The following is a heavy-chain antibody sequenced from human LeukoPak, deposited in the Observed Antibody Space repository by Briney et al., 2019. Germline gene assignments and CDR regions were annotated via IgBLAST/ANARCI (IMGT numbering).Heavy chain of an antibody. CDR2: IYHSGST. CDR1: GGSISSGGYS. D-gene: IGHD4-11*01. J-gene: IGHJ4*02. V-gene: IGHV4-30-2*01. CDR3: ARGVDYSNYFDY. Sequence: SQTLSLTCAVSGGSISSGGYSWSWIRQPPGKGLEWIGYIYHSGSTYYNPSLKSRVTISVDRSKNQFSLMLSSVTAADTAVYYCARGVDYSNYFDYWGQGTLVTVSS.